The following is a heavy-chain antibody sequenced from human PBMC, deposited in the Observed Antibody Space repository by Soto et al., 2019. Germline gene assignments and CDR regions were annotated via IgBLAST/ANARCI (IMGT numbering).Heavy chain of an antibody. Sequence: PGGSLRLSCAASGFTLSSYSMNCGRQSSGKGLEWVASISSSSTYIYYADSVKGRFTISRDNARNSLYLQMNSLRAEDTAVYYCVRESGISSFYRMDVWGQGNTVTVSS. CDR2: ISSSSTYI. D-gene: IGHD6-25*01. CDR1: GFTLSSYS. J-gene: IGHJ6*02. V-gene: IGHV3-21*01. CDR3: VRESGISSFYRMDV.